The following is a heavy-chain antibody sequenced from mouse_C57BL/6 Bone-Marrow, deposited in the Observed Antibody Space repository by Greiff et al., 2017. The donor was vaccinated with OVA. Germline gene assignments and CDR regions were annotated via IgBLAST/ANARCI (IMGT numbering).Heavy chain of an antibody. Sequence: VQLQESGAELARPGASVKLSCKASGYTFTSYGISWVKQRTGQGLEWIGEIYPRSGNTYYNEKFKGKATLTADKSSSTAYMELRSLTSEDSAVYFCARYYYGSSYRWFAYWGQGTLVTVSA. CDR1: GYTFTSYG. V-gene: IGHV1-81*01. D-gene: IGHD1-1*01. J-gene: IGHJ3*01. CDR3: ARYYYGSSYRWFAY. CDR2: IYPRSGNT.